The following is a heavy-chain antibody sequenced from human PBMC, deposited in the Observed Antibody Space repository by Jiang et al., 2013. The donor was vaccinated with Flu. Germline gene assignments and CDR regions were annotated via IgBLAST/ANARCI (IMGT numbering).Heavy chain of an antibody. V-gene: IGHV4-34*01. CDR1: GGSFSGYY. CDR3: ARGETSIAVAGNAFDI. D-gene: IGHD6-19*01. CDR2: INHSGST. Sequence: LLKPSETLSLTCAVYGGSFSGYYWSWIRQPPGKGLEWIGEINHSGSTNYNPSLKSRVTISVDTSKNQFSLKLSSVTAADTAVYYCARGETSIAVAGNAFDIWGQGTMVTVSS. J-gene: IGHJ3*02.